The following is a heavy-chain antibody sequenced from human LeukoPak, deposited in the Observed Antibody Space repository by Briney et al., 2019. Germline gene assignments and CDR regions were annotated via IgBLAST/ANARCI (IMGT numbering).Heavy chain of an antibody. Sequence: GGSLRLSCAASGFTFSSYAMSWVRQAPGKGLELGSAISRSGGITYYAAAVKGRSTISRDNSKNTLYLKMNSLRAEDTAVYYCAKYIVVVVAATSVYFDYWGQGTLVTVSS. CDR2: ISRSGGIT. J-gene: IGHJ4*02. CDR3: AKYIVVVVAATSVYFDY. D-gene: IGHD2-15*01. V-gene: IGHV3-23*01. CDR1: GFTFSSYA.